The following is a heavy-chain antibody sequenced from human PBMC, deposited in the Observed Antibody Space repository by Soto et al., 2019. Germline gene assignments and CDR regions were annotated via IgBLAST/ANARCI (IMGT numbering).Heavy chain of an antibody. D-gene: IGHD3-16*01. CDR1: GFTFSSYE. J-gene: IGHJ4*02. V-gene: IGHV3-48*03. CDR3: ARGTSHYYYAHVWY. CDR2: ISSSGDTI. Sequence: GGSLRLSCEASGFTFSSYEIHWVRQAPGKGPEWISYISSSGDTIYYSESVEGRFTTSRDNAKNSLFLQMNSLRAEDTAVYYCARGTSHYYYAHVWYWGLGALVTVSS.